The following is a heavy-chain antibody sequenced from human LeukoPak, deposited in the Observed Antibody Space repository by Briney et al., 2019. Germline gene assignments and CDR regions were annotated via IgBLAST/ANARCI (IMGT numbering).Heavy chain of an antibody. J-gene: IGHJ5*02. D-gene: IGHD6-25*01. CDR3: ARKLRLGGNWFAP. Sequence: ASVKVSCKTSGGTFTSYAITWVRQAPGQGLEWMGKIIPISGTTNYAQKFQGRVTFTADESTSTAYMELSSLRSEDTALYYCARKLRLGGNWFAPWGQGTLVTVSS. V-gene: IGHV1-69*13. CDR2: IIPISGTT. CDR1: GGTFTSYA.